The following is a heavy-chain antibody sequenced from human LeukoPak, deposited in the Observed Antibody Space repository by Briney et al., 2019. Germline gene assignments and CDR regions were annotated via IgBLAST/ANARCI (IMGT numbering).Heavy chain of an antibody. Sequence: SHTLSLTCAVSGGSISSGVYSWSWIRQPPGKGLEWIGYIYYSGSTYYNPSLKSRVTISVDTSKNQFSLKLSSVTAADTAVYYCARGYCTNAVCSLGPTQAWGQGTLVTVSS. CDR3: ARGYCTNAVCSLGPTQA. D-gene: IGHD2-8*01. V-gene: IGHV4-30-4*07. J-gene: IGHJ4*02. CDR1: GGSISSGVYS. CDR2: IYYSGST.